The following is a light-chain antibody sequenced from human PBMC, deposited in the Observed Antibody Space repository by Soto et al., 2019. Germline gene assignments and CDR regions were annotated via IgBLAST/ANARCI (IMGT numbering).Light chain of an antibody. V-gene: IGKV3-11*01. CDR3: QQRYNWPPLT. J-gene: IGKJ4*01. CDR2: DAS. Sequence: EIVLTQSPATLSLSPGERATLSCRASQSINRHLAWYQQKPGQAPRLLISDASNRATGIPARFSGSGSGTDFTLTISSLEPEDFAVYYCQQRYNWPPLTFGGGTKVEIK. CDR1: QSINRH.